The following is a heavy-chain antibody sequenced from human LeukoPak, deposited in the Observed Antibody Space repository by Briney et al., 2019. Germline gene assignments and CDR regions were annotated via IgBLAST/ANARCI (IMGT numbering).Heavy chain of an antibody. V-gene: IGHV4-34*01. J-gene: IGHJ4*02. Sequence: SETLSLTCAVYGGSFSGYYWSWIRQPQGKGLEWIGEINHSGSTNYNPSLKSRVTISVDTSKNQFSLKLSSVTAADTAVYYCASLLTYVTMDYWGQGTLVTVSS. CDR1: GGSFSGYY. D-gene: IGHD2/OR15-2a*01. CDR2: INHSGST. CDR3: ASLLTYVTMDY.